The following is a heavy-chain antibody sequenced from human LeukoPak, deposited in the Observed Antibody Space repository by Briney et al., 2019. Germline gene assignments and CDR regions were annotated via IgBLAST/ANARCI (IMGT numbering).Heavy chain of an antibody. CDR1: GFTFSDYW. D-gene: IGHD2-2*01. V-gene: IGHV3-7*01. J-gene: IGHJ4*02. CDR2: IKQDGSAK. Sequence: GGSLRLSCTASGFTFSDYWMTWVRQAPGRGLEWVANIKQDGSAKYYVDSVKGRFTISRDNAKNSLYLQMDSLRVEDTATYYCARWRGSTSERSDYWGQGTLVTVSS. CDR3: ARWRGSTSERSDY.